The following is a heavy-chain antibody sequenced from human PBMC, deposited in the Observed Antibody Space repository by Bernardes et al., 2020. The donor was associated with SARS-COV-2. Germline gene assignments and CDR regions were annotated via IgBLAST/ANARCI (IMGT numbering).Heavy chain of an antibody. CDR1: GFTVSSNY. J-gene: IGHJ6*02. V-gene: IGHV3-66*01. CDR2: IYSGGST. D-gene: IGHD6-13*01. Sequence: GGSLRLSCAASGFTVSSNYMSWVRQAPGKGLEWVSAIYSGGSTYYADSVKGRFTISRDNSKNTLYLQMNSLRAEDTAVYYCARDRPYAAAAGTGDYYGMDVWGQGTTVTVSS. CDR3: ARDRPYAAAAGTGDYYGMDV.